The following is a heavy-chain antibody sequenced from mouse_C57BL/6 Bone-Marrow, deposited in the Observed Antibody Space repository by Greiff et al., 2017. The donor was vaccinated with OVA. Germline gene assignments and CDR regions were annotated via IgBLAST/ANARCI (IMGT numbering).Heavy chain of an antibody. D-gene: IGHD1-1*01. CDR3: ARQDYYGSSPGVAMDY. Sequence: DVHLVESGGGLVQPGGSLKLSCAASGFTFSDYYMYWVRQTPEKRLEWVAYISNGGGSTYYPDTVKGRFTISRDNAKNTLYLQMSRLKSEDTAMYYCARQDYYGSSPGVAMDYWGQGTSVTVSS. J-gene: IGHJ4*01. CDR1: GFTFSDYY. CDR2: ISNGGGST. V-gene: IGHV5-12*01.